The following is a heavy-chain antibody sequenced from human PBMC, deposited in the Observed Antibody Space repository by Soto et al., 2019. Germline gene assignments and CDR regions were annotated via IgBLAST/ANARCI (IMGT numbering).Heavy chain of an antibody. J-gene: IGHJ6*01. Sequence: GGSLRLSCITSGFAFRDFAMTWLRQPPGKGLEWVGFITSKKYGATPQYAASVKGRFSISRDDSKSIAYLQMNNLKTDDTAVYYCSMLLPERYSDYDFPMAVWGQRTTVTVSS. D-gene: IGHD5-12*01. CDR1: GFAFRDFA. V-gene: IGHV3-49*03. CDR3: SMLLPERYSDYDFPMAV. CDR2: ITSKKYGATP.